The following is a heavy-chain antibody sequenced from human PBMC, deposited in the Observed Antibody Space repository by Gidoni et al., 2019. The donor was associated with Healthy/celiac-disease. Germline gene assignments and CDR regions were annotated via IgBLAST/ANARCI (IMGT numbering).Heavy chain of an antibody. CDR2: IIPILGIA. CDR1: GGTFSSYT. Sequence: QVQLVQSGAEVKKPGSSVKVSCKASGGTFSSYTISWVRQAPGQGLEWMGRIIPILGIANYAQKFQGRVTITADKSTSTAYMELSSLRSEDTAVYYCARDEGGLWDYGDPRYWGQGTLVTVSS. J-gene: IGHJ4*02. CDR3: ARDEGGLWDYGDPRY. V-gene: IGHV1-69*08. D-gene: IGHD4-17*01.